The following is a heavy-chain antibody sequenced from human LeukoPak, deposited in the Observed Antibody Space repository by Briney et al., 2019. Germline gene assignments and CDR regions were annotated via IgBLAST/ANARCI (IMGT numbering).Heavy chain of an antibody. Sequence: SETLSLTCAVYGGSFSGYYWSWIRQPPGKGLEWIGEINHSGSTNYNPSLKSRVTISVDTSKNQFSLKLSSVTAADTAVYYCARDAGFWSGYYEAWFDPWGQGTLSPSPQ. CDR2: INHSGST. D-gene: IGHD3-3*01. J-gene: IGHJ5*02. CDR3: ARDAGFWSGYYEAWFDP. V-gene: IGHV4-34*01. CDR1: GGSFSGYY.